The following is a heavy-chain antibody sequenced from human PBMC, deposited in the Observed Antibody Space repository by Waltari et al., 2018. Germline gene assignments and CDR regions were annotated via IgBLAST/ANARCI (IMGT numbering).Heavy chain of an antibody. J-gene: IGHJ4*02. Sequence: QVQLVQSGAEVKKPGSSVKVSCKASGGTFSSYAISWVRQAPGQGLEWVSYISSSGSTIYYADSVKGRFTISRDNAKNSLYLQMNSLRAEDTAVYYCARGNRYFDWLSTFDYWGQGTLVTVSS. CDR2: ISSSGSTI. D-gene: IGHD3-9*01. V-gene: IGHV3-11*01. CDR1: GGTFSSYA. CDR3: ARGNRYFDWLSTFDY.